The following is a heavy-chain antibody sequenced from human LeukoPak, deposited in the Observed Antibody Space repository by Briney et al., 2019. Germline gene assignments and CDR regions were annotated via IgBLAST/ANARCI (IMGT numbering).Heavy chain of an antibody. CDR2: TYYRSKWYN. CDR3: ARSGDGYNSVGYYYYGMDV. V-gene: IGHV6-1*01. CDR1: GDSVSSNSAA. Sequence: KTSQTLSLTCAISGDSVSSNSAAWNWIRQSPPRGLEWLGRTYYRSKWYNDYAVSVKSRITINPDTSKNQFSLQLNSVTPEDTAVYYCARSGDGYNSVGYYYYGMDVWGQGTTVTVSS. D-gene: IGHD5-24*01. J-gene: IGHJ6*02.